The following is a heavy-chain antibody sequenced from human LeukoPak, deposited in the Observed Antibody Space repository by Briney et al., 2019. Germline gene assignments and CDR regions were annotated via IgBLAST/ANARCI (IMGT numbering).Heavy chain of an antibody. CDR2: IYHSGST. Sequence: SETLSLTCAVSGGSISSGGYSWSWIRQPPGKGLEWIGYIYHSGSTYYNPSLKSRVTISVDRSKNQFSLKLSSVTAADTAVYYCARAASPGTFDYWGQGTLVTVSS. CDR1: GGSISSGGYS. J-gene: IGHJ4*02. D-gene: IGHD1-1*01. V-gene: IGHV4-30-2*01. CDR3: ARAASPGTFDY.